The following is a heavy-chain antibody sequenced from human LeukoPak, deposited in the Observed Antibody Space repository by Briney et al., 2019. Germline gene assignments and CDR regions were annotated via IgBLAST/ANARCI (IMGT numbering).Heavy chain of an antibody. V-gene: IGHV1-18*01. Sequence: ASVKVSCKASGYTFTSYGISWVRQAPGQGLEWMGWISPYNGNTNYAQKLQGRVTMTTDTSTSTAYMELRSLRSDDTAVYYCARDDRTTVVTLGTLIDYWGQGTLVTVSS. CDR2: ISPYNGNT. CDR3: ARDDRTTVVTLGTLIDY. D-gene: IGHD4-23*01. J-gene: IGHJ4*02. CDR1: GYTFTSYG.